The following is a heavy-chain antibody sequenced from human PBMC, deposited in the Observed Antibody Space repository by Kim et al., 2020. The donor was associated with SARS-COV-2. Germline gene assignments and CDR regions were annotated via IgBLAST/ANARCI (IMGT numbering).Heavy chain of an antibody. Sequence: DAVKGRFTISRDNSKNTLYLQMNSLRAEDTAVYYCAKDPLWHSYGYGFDYWGQGTLVTVSS. D-gene: IGHD5-18*01. J-gene: IGHJ4*02. V-gene: IGHV3-23*01. CDR3: AKDPLWHSYGYGFDY.